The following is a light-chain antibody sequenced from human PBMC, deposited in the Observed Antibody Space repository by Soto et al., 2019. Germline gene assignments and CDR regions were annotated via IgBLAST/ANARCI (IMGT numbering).Light chain of an antibody. CDR3: QQRSDSWT. CDR1: QSVSSY. J-gene: IGKJ1*01. V-gene: IGKV3-11*01. Sequence: EIVLTQSPATLSLSPGERATLSCRASQSVSSYLAWYQQKPGQAPRLLIYGASNRATGIPARFSGSGSGTDFTLTISSLEPEDPAVYYCQQRSDSWTFGQGTKVDIK. CDR2: GAS.